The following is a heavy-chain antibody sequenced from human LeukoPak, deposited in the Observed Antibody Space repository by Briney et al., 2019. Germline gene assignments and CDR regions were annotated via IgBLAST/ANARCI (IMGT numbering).Heavy chain of an antibody. D-gene: IGHD3-3*01. CDR2: IYYSGST. CDR3: ARDARITIFGVVIKKSYGMDV. J-gene: IGHJ6*02. V-gene: IGHV4-31*03. Sequence: SETLSLTCNISGGSISDYYWAWIRQHPGKGLEWIGYIYYSGSTYYNPSLKSRVTISVDTSKNQFSLKLSSVTAADTAVYYCARDARITIFGVVIKKSYGMDVWGQGTTVTVSS. CDR1: GGSISDYY.